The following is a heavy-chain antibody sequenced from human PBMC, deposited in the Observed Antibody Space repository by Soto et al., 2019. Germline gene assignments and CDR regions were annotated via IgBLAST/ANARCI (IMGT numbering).Heavy chain of an antibody. V-gene: IGHV3-23*01. CDR1: GFTFSSYA. Sequence: GGSLRLSCAASGFTFSSYAMSWVRQAPGKGLEWVSAISGSGGSTYYAESVKGRLTISGDNSKNTRYLQMNSLRAEDTAVYYCAKDPVRGVENYWGQGTLVTVSS. CDR2: ISGSGGST. D-gene: IGHD3-3*01. CDR3: AKDPVRGVENY. J-gene: IGHJ4*02.